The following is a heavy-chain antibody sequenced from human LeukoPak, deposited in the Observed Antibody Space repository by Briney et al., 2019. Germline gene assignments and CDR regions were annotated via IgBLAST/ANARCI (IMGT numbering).Heavy chain of an antibody. V-gene: IGHV4-34*09. CDR1: GGSFSGYY. Sequence: PSETLSLTCAVYGGSFSGYYWSWIRQHPGKGLEWIGDIYYSGSTYYNPSLKSRVTISVDTSKNQFSLKLSSVTAADTAVYYCAREDYGDYQPNPFDYWGQGTLVTVSS. CDR2: IYYSGST. CDR3: AREDYGDYQPNPFDY. D-gene: IGHD4-17*01. J-gene: IGHJ4*02.